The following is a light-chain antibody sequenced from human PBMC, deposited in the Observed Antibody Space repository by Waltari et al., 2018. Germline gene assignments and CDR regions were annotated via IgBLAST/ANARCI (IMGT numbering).Light chain of an antibody. CDR1: QSVLYSSNNKNY. Sequence: DMVMPQSPDSLVLSLGERATINCPSSQSVLYSSNNKNYLAWYQQRPGQPPRLLIYWASTRVSGVPDRFSGSGSGTDFTLTISSLQAEDVAVYYCQQFYKTPPAFGQGTKVDLK. V-gene: IGKV4-1*01. CDR3: QQFYKTPPA. CDR2: WAS. J-gene: IGKJ1*01.